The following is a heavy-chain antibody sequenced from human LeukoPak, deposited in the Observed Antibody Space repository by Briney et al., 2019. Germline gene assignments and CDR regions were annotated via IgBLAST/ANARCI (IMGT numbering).Heavy chain of an antibody. CDR3: ASNSGY. V-gene: IGHV1-46*01. J-gene: IGHJ4*02. CDR2: INPSGGST. Sequence: ASVKVSCKASGYTFSSYYIHWVRQAPGQGLEWMGIINPSGGSTNYAQKFQVRVTMTRDTSTSTVFMELSSLRSDDTAVYYCASNSGYWGQGTLVTVSS. D-gene: IGHD3-10*01. CDR1: GYTFSSYY.